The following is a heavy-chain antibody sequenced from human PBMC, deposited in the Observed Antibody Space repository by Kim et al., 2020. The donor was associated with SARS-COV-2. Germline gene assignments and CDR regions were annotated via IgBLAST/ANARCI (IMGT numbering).Heavy chain of an antibody. V-gene: IGHV4-59*01. J-gene: IGHJ3*02. CDR2: IYYSGST. CDR3: ARTGVLRYFDWLNHDGPTDAFDI. Sequence: SETLSLTCTVSGGSISSYYWSWIRQPPGKGLEWIGYIYYSGSTNYNPSLKSRVTISVDTSKNQFSLKLSSVTAADTAVYYCARTGVLRYFDWLNHDGPTDAFDIWGQGTMVTVSS. CDR1: GGSISSYY. D-gene: IGHD3-9*01.